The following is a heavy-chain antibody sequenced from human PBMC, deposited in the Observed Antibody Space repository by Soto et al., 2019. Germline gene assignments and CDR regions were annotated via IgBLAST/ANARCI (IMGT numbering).Heavy chain of an antibody. Sequence: SETLSLTCTVSGGSISSYYWSWIRQPPGKGLEWIGYIYYSGSTNYNPSLKSRVTISVDTSKNQFSLKLSSVTAADTAVYYCARVPTGDYDYIWGSYRYRYFDYWGQGTLVTVSS. J-gene: IGHJ4*02. D-gene: IGHD3-16*02. CDR2: IYYSGST. V-gene: IGHV4-59*01. CDR3: ARVPTGDYDYIWGSYRYRYFDY. CDR1: GGSISSYY.